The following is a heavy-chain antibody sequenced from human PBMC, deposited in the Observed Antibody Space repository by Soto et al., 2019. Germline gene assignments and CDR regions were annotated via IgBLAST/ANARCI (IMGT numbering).Heavy chain of an antibody. CDR1: GFTFSSYG. Sequence: GGSLRLSCAASGFTFSSYGMHWVRQAPGKGLEWVAVISYDGSNKYYADSVKGRFTISRDNSKNTLYLQMNSLRAEDTAVYYCAKDDWDYDILTGYTLDYWGQGTLVTVSS. J-gene: IGHJ4*02. CDR3: AKDDWDYDILTGYTLDY. V-gene: IGHV3-30*18. CDR2: ISYDGSNK. D-gene: IGHD3-9*01.